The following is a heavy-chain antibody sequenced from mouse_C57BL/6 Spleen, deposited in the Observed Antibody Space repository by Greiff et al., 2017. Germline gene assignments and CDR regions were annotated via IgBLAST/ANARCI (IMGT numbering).Heavy chain of an antibody. CDR1: GFTFSSYT. Sequence: EVNLVESGGGLVKPGGSLTLSCAASGFTFSSYTMSWVRQTPENRLEWVATISGGGGNTYYPDSVKGRFTISRDNAKNTLYLQMSSLRSEDTALYYCARRLVTTGDFDYWGQGTTLTVSS. CDR2: ISGGGGNT. V-gene: IGHV5-9*01. CDR3: ARRLVTTGDFDY. D-gene: IGHD2-2*01. J-gene: IGHJ2*01.